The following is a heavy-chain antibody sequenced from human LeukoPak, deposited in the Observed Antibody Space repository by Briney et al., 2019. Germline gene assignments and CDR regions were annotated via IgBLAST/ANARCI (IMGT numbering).Heavy chain of an antibody. J-gene: IGHJ4*02. CDR2: IIPNFGTA. D-gene: IGHD6-13*01. Sequence: ASVKVSCKASGGTFSSYAISWVRQAPGQGLEWMGRIIPNFGTANYTQKFQGRVTITTDESTSTAYMELSSLRSENTAVYYCARDSGSSWYRNGGYYFDYWGQGTLVTVPS. CDR1: GGTFSSYA. V-gene: IGHV1-69*05. CDR3: ARDSGSSWYRNGGYYFDY.